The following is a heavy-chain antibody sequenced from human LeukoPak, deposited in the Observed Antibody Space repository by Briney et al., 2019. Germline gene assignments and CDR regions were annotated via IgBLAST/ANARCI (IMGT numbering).Heavy chain of an antibody. D-gene: IGHD6-19*01. J-gene: IGHJ4*02. CDR2: ISSSSSYI. CDR3: ARAHSSGFDY. V-gene: IGHV3-21*01. CDR1: GFTFSSYS. Sequence: GGSLRLSCAASGFTFSSYSMNWVRQAPGKGPEWVSSISSSSSYIYYVDSVKGRFTISRDNAKNSLYLQMNSLRAEDTAVYYCARAHSSGFDYWGQGTLVTVSS.